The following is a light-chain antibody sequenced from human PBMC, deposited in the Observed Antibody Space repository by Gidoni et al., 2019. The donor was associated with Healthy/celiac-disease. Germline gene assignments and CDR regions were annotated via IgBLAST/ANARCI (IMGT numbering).Light chain of an antibody. Sequence: DIQMTQSPSTLSASVGDRVTITCRARQSISSWLAWYLQKPGKAPKLLIYKASSLESGVPSRFSGSGSGTEFTLTISSLQPDDFATYYCQQYNSYPYTFGQGTKLEIK. V-gene: IGKV1-5*03. J-gene: IGKJ2*01. CDR2: KAS. CDR3: QQYNSYPYT. CDR1: QSISSW.